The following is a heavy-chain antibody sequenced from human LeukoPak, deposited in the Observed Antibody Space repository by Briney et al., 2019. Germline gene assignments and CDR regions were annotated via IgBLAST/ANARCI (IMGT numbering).Heavy chain of an antibody. CDR2: IYWDDDK. CDR1: GFSLSTSGVG. V-gene: IGHV2-5*02. J-gene: IGHJ4*02. Sequence: SGPTLVKPTQTLTLTCTFSGFSLSTSGVGVGWIRQPPGKALEWLALIYWDDDKRYSPSLKSRLTITKDTSKNQVVLTMTNMDPVDTATYYCAHRWYDILTSSRPFDYWGQGTLVTVSS. D-gene: IGHD3-9*01. CDR3: AHRWYDILTSSRPFDY.